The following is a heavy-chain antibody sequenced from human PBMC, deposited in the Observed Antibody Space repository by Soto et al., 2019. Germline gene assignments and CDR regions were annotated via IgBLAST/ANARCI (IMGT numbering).Heavy chain of an antibody. V-gene: IGHV4-59*01. CDR1: GGSISNYY. Sequence: SETLSLTCTVSGGSISNYYWSWIRQPPGKGLEWIGFIYYSGSTNYNPSLKSRVTISVDTSKNQFSLKLSSVTAADTAVYYCARYGYYHLDVWGKGTTVTVSS. CDR2: IYYSGST. CDR3: ARYGYYHLDV. D-gene: IGHD3-10*01. J-gene: IGHJ6*03.